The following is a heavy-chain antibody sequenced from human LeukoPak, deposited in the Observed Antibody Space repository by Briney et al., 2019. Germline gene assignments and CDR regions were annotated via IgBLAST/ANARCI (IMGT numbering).Heavy chain of an antibody. J-gene: IGHJ5*02. Sequence: SETLSLTCTVSGGSISSYYWSWIRQPPGKGLEWIGYIYTSGSTNYNPSLKSRVTISVDTSKNQFSLKLSSVTAADTAVYYCARSVQWFDPWGQGTLVTVSS. CDR3: ARSVQWFDP. CDR1: GGSISSYY. CDR2: IYTSGST. V-gene: IGHV4-4*09.